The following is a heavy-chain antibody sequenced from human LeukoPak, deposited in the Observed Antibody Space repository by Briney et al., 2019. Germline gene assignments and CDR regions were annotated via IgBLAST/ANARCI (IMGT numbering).Heavy chain of an antibody. CDR1: GFTFSSYW. CDR3: LRDYSGF. D-gene: IGHD2-15*01. Sequence: GGSLKLSCAASGFTFSSYWMSWVRQVPGKGLEWVGNINPDGSGKYYVDSVRGRFTISRDNAKNSLYLQMDSLRAEDTAVYYCLRDYSGFWGQGTLVTVSS. J-gene: IGHJ4*02. CDR2: INPDGSGK. V-gene: IGHV3-7*04.